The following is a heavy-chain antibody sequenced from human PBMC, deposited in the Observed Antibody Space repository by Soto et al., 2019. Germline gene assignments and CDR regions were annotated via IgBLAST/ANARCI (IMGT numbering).Heavy chain of an antibody. CDR3: AKHLITAEYYFDY. V-gene: IGHV3-48*01. J-gene: IGHJ4*02. D-gene: IGHD2-21*02. CDR2: ISSSSSTI. Sequence: GGSLRLSCAASGFTFSSYSMNWVRQAPGKGLEWISYISSSSSTIFYADSVKGRFTISRDNSKNTLYLQMNSLRAEDTAVYYCAKHLITAEYYFDYWGQGTLVTVSS. CDR1: GFTFSSYS.